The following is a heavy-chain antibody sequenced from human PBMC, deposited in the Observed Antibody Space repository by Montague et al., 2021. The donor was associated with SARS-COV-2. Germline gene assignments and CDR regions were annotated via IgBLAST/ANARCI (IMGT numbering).Heavy chain of an antibody. CDR3: ARVVVDASGWYHFDY. CDR1: GHSISRYY. V-gene: IGHV4-59*12. CDR2: HYNSGST. Sequence: SDTLSLTCTVSGHSISRYYWGWIRQPPGKGLEWMGYHYNSGSTNYSPTLKSRIAMSVDTSENQFSLKLFSVTAADTAVYYCARVVVDASGWYHFDYWGQGALVTVSS. D-gene: IGHD6-19*01. J-gene: IGHJ4*02.